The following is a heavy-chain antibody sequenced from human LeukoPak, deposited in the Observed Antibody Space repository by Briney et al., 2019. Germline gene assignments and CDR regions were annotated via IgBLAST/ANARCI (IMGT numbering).Heavy chain of an antibody. CDR3: AREAQFASPD. Sequence: GGSLRLSCAASGFTFSSYAMHWVRQAPGKGLEWVAVISYDGSNKYYADSVKGRFTISRDNSKNTLYLQMNSLRDEDTAVYYCAREAQFASPDWGQGTLVTVSS. CDR2: ISYDGSNK. CDR1: GFTFSSYA. J-gene: IGHJ4*02. V-gene: IGHV3-30-3*01. D-gene: IGHD5-24*01.